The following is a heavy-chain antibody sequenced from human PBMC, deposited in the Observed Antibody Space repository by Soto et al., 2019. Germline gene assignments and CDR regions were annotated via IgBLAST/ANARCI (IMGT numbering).Heavy chain of an antibody. D-gene: IGHD3-22*01. Sequence: ASVKVSCKASGCTFSSYAISWVRQAPGQGLEWMGGIIPIFGTANYAQKFQGRVTITADKSTSTAYMELSSLRSEDTAVYYCARDRRYYDSSGHIFGYFEYWGQGTLVTVS. CDR2: IIPIFGTA. J-gene: IGHJ4*02. CDR1: GCTFSSYA. V-gene: IGHV1-69*06. CDR3: ARDRRYYDSSGHIFGYFEY.